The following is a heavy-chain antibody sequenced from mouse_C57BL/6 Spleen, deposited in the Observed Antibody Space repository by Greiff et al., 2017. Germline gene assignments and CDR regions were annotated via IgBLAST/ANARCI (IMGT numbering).Heavy chain of an antibody. D-gene: IGHD2-4*01. V-gene: IGHV1-61*01. CDR3: ARSRGYDYDGYFDY. CDR1: GYTFTSYW. Sequence: QVQLQQPGAELVRPGSSVKLSCKASGYTFTSYWMDWVKQRPGQGLEWIGNIYPSDSGTHYNQKFKDKATLTVDKSSSTAYMQLSSLTSEDSAVYYCARSRGYDYDGYFDYWGQGTTLTVSS. J-gene: IGHJ2*01. CDR2: IYPSDSGT.